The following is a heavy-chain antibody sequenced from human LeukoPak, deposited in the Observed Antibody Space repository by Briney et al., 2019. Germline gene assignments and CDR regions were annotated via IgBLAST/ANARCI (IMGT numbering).Heavy chain of an antibody. D-gene: IGHD5-18*01. Sequence: ASAKVSCKVSGYTLTELSMHWVRQAPGKGLEWMGGFDPEDGETIYAQKFQGRVTMTEDTSTDTAYMELSSLGSEDTAVYYCATGPGYSYGDFDYWGQGTLVTVSS. CDR2: FDPEDGET. V-gene: IGHV1-24*01. J-gene: IGHJ4*02. CDR1: GYTLTELS. CDR3: ATGPGYSYGDFDY.